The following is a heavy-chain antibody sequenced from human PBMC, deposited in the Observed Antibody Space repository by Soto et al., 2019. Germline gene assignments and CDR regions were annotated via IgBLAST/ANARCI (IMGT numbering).Heavy chain of an antibody. CDR2: ISYDGSNK. J-gene: IGHJ2*01. CDR1: GFTFSSYA. D-gene: IGHD4-4*01. Sequence: GGSLRLSCAASGFTFSSYAMHWVRQAPGKGLEWVAVISYDGSNKYYADSVKGRFTISRDNSKNTLYLQMNSLRAEDTAVYYCARPLWRNDYNWGYFDLWGRGTLVTVAS. V-gene: IGHV3-30-3*01. CDR3: ARPLWRNDYNWGYFDL.